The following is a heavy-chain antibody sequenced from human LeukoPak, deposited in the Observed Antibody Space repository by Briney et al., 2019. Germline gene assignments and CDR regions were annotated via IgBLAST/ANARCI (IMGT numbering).Heavy chain of an antibody. D-gene: IGHD3-10*01. CDR3: ARGGYYGSGSFRFDY. CDR1: GGSVSSGSYY. Sequence: PSETLSLTCTVSGGSVSSGSYYWSWIRQPPGKGREWIGYIYYSGSTNYNPSLKSRVNISVDTSKNQFSLKLSSVTAADTAVYYCARGGYYGSGSFRFDYWGQGTLVTVSS. J-gene: IGHJ4*02. CDR2: IYYSGST. V-gene: IGHV4-61*01.